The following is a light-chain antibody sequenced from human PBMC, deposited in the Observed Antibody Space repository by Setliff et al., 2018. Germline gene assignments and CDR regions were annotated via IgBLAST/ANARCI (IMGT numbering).Light chain of an antibody. Sequence: QSVLTQPPSVSGTPGQRVSTPCSGSGSNIGNNYVCWYQRLPGAAPTLLVHRSDQRPSGVPDRFSGSKSGTSASLTISGLRSEDEADYFCAAWDASLSGPVFGGGTKVTV. J-gene: IGLJ3*02. CDR2: RSD. CDR3: AAWDASLSGPV. CDR1: GSNIGNNY. V-gene: IGLV1-47*01.